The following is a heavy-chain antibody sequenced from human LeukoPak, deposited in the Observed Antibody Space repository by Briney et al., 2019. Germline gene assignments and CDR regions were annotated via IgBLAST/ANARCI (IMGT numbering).Heavy chain of an antibody. CDR2: IYHSGST. CDR1: GGSISSGGYS. CDR3: ARGGGSGRGYFDN. Sequence: SETLSLTCAVSGGSISSGGYSWSWIRQPPGKGLEWIGYIYHSGSTYYNPSLKSRVTISVDRSKNQFSLKLSSVTAADTAVYYCARGGGSGRGYFDNWGQGTLVTVSS. V-gene: IGHV4-30-2*01. J-gene: IGHJ4*02. D-gene: IGHD3-10*01.